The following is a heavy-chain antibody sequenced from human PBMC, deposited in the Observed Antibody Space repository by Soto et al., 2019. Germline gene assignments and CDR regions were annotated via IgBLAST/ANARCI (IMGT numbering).Heavy chain of an antibody. D-gene: IGHD4-17*01. CDR1: GFTFSSYA. V-gene: IGHV3-23*01. CDR3: AQTYGEAAGVDYYYGMDF. CDR2: ISGSGGST. Sequence: EVQLLDSGGGLVQPGGSLRLSCAASGFTFSSYAMSWVREAPGKGLELVSAISGSGGSTYYADPVKGRFTISRDNSKNTLYLQVNSLRAEDTAVYYCAQTYGEAAGVDYYYGMDFWGQGTTVTVCS. J-gene: IGHJ6*02.